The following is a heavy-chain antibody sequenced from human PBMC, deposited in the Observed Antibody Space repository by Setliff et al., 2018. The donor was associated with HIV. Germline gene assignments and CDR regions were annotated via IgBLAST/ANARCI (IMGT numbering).Heavy chain of an antibody. D-gene: IGHD3-10*01. V-gene: IGHV1-2*02. CDR2: IKSNSGGT. J-gene: IGHJ4*01. CDR1: GYSFLTYG. CDR3: ARGALLAVFDFDH. Sequence: ASVKVSCKASGYSFLTYGITWVRQAPGQGLEWMGWIKSNSGGTNYAQKFQGRVTMTRDTSISTAYMELSSLRSDDTAVYFCARGALLAVFDFDHWGHGTLVTVSS.